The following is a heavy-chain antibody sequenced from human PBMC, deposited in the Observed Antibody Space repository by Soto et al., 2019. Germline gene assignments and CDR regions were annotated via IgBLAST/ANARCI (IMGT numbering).Heavy chain of an antibody. J-gene: IGHJ4*02. CDR1: SDSISSYY. D-gene: IGHD6-13*01. V-gene: IGHV4-59*01. CDR2: ISYSGST. CDR3: ARGTSWQLPFDY. Sequence: SETLSLTCTVSSDSISSYYWSWIRQPPGKRLEWIGYISYSGSTDYNPSLKSRVTISRDTSKNQFSLKVSSVTAADTAVYYCARGTSWQLPFDYWGQGTLVT.